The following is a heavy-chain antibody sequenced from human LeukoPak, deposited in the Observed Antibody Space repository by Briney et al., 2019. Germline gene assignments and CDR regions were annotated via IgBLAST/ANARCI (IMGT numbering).Heavy chain of an antibody. J-gene: IGHJ3*02. CDR1: GGTFSSYA. D-gene: IGHD3-22*01. CDR3: AREAPGITMIVVVNDAFDI. CDR2: IIPILGIA. Sequence: GASVKVSCKASGGTFSSYAISWVRQAPGQGLEWMGRIIPILGIANYAQKFQGRVTITADKSTSTAYMELSSLRSEDTAVYYCAREAPGITMIVVVNDAFDIWGQGTMVTVSS. V-gene: IGHV1-69*04.